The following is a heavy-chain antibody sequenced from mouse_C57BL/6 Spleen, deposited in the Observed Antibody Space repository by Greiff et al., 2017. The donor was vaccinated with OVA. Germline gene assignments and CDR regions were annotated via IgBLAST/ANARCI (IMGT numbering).Heavy chain of an antibody. V-gene: IGHV5-17*01. CDR1: GFTFSDYG. CDR3: ENDYGSLMDY. D-gene: IGHD1-1*01. J-gene: IGHJ4*01. CDR2: ISSGSSTI. Sequence: VQLKESGGGLVKPGGSLKLSCAASGFTFSDYGMHWVRQAPEKGLEWVAYISSGSSTIYYADTVKGRFTISRDNAKNTLFLQMTSLRSEDTAMYYGENDYGSLMDYWGKEPSVTVSS.